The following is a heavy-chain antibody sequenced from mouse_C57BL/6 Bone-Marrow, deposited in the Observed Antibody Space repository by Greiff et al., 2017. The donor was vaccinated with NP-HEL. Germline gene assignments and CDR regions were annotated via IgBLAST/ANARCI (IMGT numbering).Heavy chain of an antibody. J-gene: IGHJ3*01. CDR1: GFTFSSYA. CDR2: ISDGGSYT. D-gene: IGHD2-2*01. V-gene: IGHV5-4*01. Sequence: EVQLVESGGGLVKPGGSLKLSCAASGFTFSSYAMSWVRQTPEKRLEWVATISDGGSYTYYPDNVKGRFTISRDNAKNNLYLQMSHLKSEDTAMYYCARGYGYDAAWFAYWGQGTLVTVSA. CDR3: ARGYGYDAAWFAY.